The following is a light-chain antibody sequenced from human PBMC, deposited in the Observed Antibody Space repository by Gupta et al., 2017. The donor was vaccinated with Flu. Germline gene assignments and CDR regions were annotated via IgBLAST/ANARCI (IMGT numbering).Light chain of an antibody. V-gene: IGLV3-21*02. CDR1: NIGSKS. CDR3: QVWDSSSDQVV. Sequence: GENNIGSKSVHWYQQRPGQAPVLVVYADSGRSSGIPERFSGSNSGNTATLTISRVEAGDEADYYCQVWDSSSDQVVLGGGTKLTVL. J-gene: IGLJ2*01. CDR2: ADS.